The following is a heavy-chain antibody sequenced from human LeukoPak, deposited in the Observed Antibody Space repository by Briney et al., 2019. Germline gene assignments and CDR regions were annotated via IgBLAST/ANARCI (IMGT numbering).Heavy chain of an antibody. J-gene: IGHJ3*02. Sequence: GASVKVSCKASGYTFTSYDINWVRQATGQGLEWMGWKNPNSGRTGLAQKFQGRLTMTMNTAISTAYMELSSLTSEDTAVYYCARVINSSGWPDDDAFDIWGQGTMVTVSS. CDR2: KNPNSGRT. V-gene: IGHV1-8*01. D-gene: IGHD6-19*01. CDR1: GYTFTSYD. CDR3: ARVINSSGWPDDDAFDI.